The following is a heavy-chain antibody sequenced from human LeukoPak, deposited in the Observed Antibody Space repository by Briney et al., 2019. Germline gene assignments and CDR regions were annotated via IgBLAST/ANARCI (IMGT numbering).Heavy chain of an antibody. CDR2: INPSGGST. Sequence: GASVMVSCKASGYTFTSYYMHWVRQAPGQGLEWMGIINPSGGSTSYAQKFQGRVTMTRDMSTSTVYMELSSLRSEDTAVYYCARAYYDFWSGYYGNWFDPWGQGTLVTVSS. CDR1: GYTFTSYY. D-gene: IGHD3-3*01. CDR3: ARAYYDFWSGYYGNWFDP. J-gene: IGHJ5*02. V-gene: IGHV1-46*01.